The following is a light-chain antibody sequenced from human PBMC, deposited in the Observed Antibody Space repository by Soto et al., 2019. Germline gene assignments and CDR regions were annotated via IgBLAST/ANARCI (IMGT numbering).Light chain of an antibody. CDR3: EVWHSRSDHYG. V-gene: IGLV3-21*02. CDR2: DDS. J-gene: IGLJ1*01. CDR1: DIGSKS. Sequence: SYELTQPPSVSVAPGQTAKLTCGGTDIGSKSVHWYQQRPGQAPVVVVYDDSDRPSGIPERFSGSNSGNTATLTISRVEAGDEADYYCEVWHSRSDHYGFGTGTKGTVL.